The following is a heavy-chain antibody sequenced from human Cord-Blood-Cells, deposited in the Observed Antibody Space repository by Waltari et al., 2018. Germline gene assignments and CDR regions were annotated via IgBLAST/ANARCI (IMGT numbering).Heavy chain of an antibody. CDR1: GYTFTDYY. Sequence: EVQLVQSGAAVKKPGATVKISCKLSGYTFTDYYMHRGQQAPGQGLEWMGLVDPEDGETIYAEKFQGRVTITADTSTDTAYMELSSLRSEDTAVYYCATVPDYYDSSGYYYFDYWGQGTLVTVSS. CDR3: ATVPDYYDSSGYYYFDY. CDR2: VDPEDGET. D-gene: IGHD3-22*01. J-gene: IGHJ4*02. V-gene: IGHV1-69-2*01.